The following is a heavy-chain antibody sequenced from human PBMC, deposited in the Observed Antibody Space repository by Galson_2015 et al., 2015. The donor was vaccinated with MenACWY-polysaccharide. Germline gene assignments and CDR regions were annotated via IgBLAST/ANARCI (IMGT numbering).Heavy chain of an antibody. CDR2: ISWNSDII. CDR3: AKGYSYSKSPVDH. CDR1: GLTFDDYA. V-gene: IGHV3-9*01. J-gene: IGHJ4*02. D-gene: IGHD2-15*01. Sequence: SLRLSCAASGLTFDDYAMHWVRHAPGKGLEWVSGISWNSDIIGYADSVKGRFTISRDSAKNSLYLQMNSLRPEDTALYYCAKGYSYSKSPVDHWGQGTLVTVSS.